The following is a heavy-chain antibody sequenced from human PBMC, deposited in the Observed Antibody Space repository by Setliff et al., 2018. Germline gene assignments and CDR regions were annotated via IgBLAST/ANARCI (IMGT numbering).Heavy chain of an antibody. CDR2: INTSGST. D-gene: IGHD3-10*01. V-gene: IGHV4-4*07. CDR3: ARDVGGEGYFDS. CDR1: GGSISSHY. J-gene: IGHJ4*02. Sequence: SETLSLTCTVSGGSISSHYWSWIRQPAGKGLQWIGRINTSGSTTYNPSLKSRVTMSVDTSKNQFSLKLSAVTAADTAVYYCARDVGGEGYFDSWGQGTLVTVSS.